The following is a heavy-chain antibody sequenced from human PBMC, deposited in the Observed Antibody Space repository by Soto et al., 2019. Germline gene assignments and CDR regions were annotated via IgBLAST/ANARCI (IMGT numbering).Heavy chain of an antibody. J-gene: IGHJ4*02. D-gene: IGHD6-13*01. CDR2: IYWDDDT. Sequence: QITLKEAGPTLVKPTQTLTLTCSFSGFSLITSGVGVGWIRQPPGKALEWLALIYWDDDTGYSTSLRSRLTXPXXTPSNQVVLTMTNMDPADTATYYCAHTLAPRIFDSWGQGTLVTVSS. CDR3: AHTLAPRIFDS. CDR1: GFSLITSGVG. V-gene: IGHV2-5*02.